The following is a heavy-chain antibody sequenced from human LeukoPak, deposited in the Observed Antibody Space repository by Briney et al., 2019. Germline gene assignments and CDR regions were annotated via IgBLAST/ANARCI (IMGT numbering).Heavy chain of an antibody. CDR3: ARVPPLFNSGNYYKGTHFDY. V-gene: IGHV4-39*07. CDR1: GGSITSNNYY. CDR2: IYYSGNT. Sequence: SETLSLTCTISGGSITSNNYYWGWIRQPPGKGLEWIGNIYYSGNTYYNPSLKSRVTISVDTFNNHFSLRLSSVTAADTAVYYCARVPPLFNSGNYYKGTHFDYWGQGTLVTVFS. J-gene: IGHJ4*02. D-gene: IGHD3-10*01.